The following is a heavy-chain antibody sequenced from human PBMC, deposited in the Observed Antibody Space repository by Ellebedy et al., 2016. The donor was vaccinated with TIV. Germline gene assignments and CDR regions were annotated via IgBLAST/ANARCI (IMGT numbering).Heavy chain of an antibody. CDR1: GYTFTSYG. D-gene: IGHD3-9*01. V-gene: IGHV1-18*04. J-gene: IGHJ5*02. CDR2: INPNSGGT. CDR3: PRDPMTGSLSGWFDP. Sequence: ASVKVSCKASGYTFTSYGISWVRQAPGQGLEWMGWINPNSGGTNYAQKFQGRVTMTTDTSTSTAYMELRSLRSDDTAVYYCPRDPMTGSLSGWFDPWGQGTLVTVSS.